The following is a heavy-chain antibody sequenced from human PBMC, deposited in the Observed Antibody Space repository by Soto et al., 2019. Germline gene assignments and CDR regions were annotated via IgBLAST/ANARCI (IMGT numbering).Heavy chain of an antibody. J-gene: IGHJ6*03. V-gene: IGHV1-8*01. D-gene: IGHD4-17*01. CDR3: ARGKAVTKRYYYYYMDV. CDR2: MNPNSGNT. CDR1: GYTFTSYD. Sequence: ASVKVSCKASGYTFTSYDINWVRQATGQGLEWMGWMNPNSGNTGYAQKFQGRVTMTRNTSISTAYMELRSLRSDDTAVYYCARGKAVTKRYYYYYMDVWGKGTTVTVS.